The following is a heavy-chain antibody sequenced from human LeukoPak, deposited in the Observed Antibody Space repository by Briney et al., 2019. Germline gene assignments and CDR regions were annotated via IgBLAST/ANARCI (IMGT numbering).Heavy chain of an antibody. CDR2: VKQGGSEK. D-gene: IGHD5-18*01. V-gene: IGHV3-7*01. Sequence: PGGSLRLPCAVFGFTFSNDWMSWVRQAPGKGLEWVAMVKQGGSEKYYVDSVRGRFTISRDDAKNSLYLQMNSLRAEDTAVYYCASLDTALLNSAYWGQGTLVTVSS. CDR3: ASLDTALLNSAY. CDR1: GFTFSNDW. J-gene: IGHJ4*02.